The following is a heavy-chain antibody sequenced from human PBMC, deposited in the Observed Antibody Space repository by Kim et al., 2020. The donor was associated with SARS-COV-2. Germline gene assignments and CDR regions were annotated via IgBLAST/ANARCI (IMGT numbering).Heavy chain of an antibody. CDR3: ARSAGPYDYYFDY. V-gene: IGHV5-51*01. D-gene: IGHD3-16*01. Sequence: YRPSFQGQVTISADKSTTPAYLQWGSLKASDTAMYYCARSAGPYDYYFDYWGQGTLVTVSS. J-gene: IGHJ4*02.